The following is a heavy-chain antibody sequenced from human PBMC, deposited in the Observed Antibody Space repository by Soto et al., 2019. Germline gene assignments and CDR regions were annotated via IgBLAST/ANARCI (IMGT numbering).Heavy chain of an antibody. CDR1: GGTFSSYA. CDR2: IVPIFGTA. Sequence: ASVKVSCKASGGTFSSYAISWVRQAPGQGLEWMGGIVPIFGTANYAQKFQGRVTITADKSTSTAYMELSSLRSEDTAVYYCARDRITIFGVVIPKGYYGMDVWGQGTTVTVSS. J-gene: IGHJ6*02. V-gene: IGHV1-69*06. CDR3: ARDRITIFGVVIPKGYYGMDV. D-gene: IGHD3-3*01.